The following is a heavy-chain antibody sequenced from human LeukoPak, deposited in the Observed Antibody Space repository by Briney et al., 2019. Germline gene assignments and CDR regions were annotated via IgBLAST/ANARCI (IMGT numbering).Heavy chain of an antibody. J-gene: IGHJ4*02. D-gene: IGHD1-14*01. CDR1: GYTFTSYG. Sequence: ASVKVSCKASGYTFTSYGISWVRQAPGQGLEWMGWISAYNGNTNYAQKLQGRVTMTTDTSTSTAYMELRSLRSDDTAVYYCARNPHLGTRIKYYFDYWGQGTLVTVSS. CDR2: ISAYNGNT. V-gene: IGHV1-18*01. CDR3: ARNPHLGTRIKYYFDY.